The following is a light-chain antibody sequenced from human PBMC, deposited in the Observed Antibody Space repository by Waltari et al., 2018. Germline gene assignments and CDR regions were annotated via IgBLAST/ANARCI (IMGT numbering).Light chain of an antibody. CDR3: QQYGNSPYT. J-gene: IGKJ2*01. Sequence: EIVLTQSPGTLSLSPGERATLPCRASQSVASNYVAWYQQTPGQTPRLLIYGASNRATGIPDRFSGSGSGTDFTLTISRLEPEDFAVYYCQQYGNSPYTFGQGTKLEI. CDR2: GAS. V-gene: IGKV3-20*01. CDR1: QSVASNY.